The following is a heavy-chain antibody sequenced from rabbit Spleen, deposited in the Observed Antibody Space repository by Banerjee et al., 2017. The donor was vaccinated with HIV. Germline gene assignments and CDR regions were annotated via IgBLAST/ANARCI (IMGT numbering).Heavy chain of an antibody. CDR2: IDTNDGDT. D-gene: IGHD1-1*01. J-gene: IGHJ4*01. V-gene: IGHV1S45*01. CDR1: GFSFSSNW. Sequence: LEESGGGLVKPGGTLTLTCTVSGFSFSSNWICWVRQAPGKGLEWIACIDTNDGDTDYASGAKGRFTISKPSSTTLTLEMTSLTAADTATYFCARDLTDIIGWNFGWWGPGTLVTVS. CDR3: ARDLTDIIGWNFGW.